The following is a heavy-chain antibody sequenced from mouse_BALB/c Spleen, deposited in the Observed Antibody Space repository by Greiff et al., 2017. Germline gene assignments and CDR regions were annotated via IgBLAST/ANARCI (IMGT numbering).Heavy chain of an antibody. V-gene: IGHV1-9*01. CDR2: ILPGSGST. Sequence: VKLMESGAELMKPGASVKISCKATGYTFSSYWIEWVKQRPGHGLEWIGEILPGSGSTNYNEKFKGKATFTADTSSNTAYMQLSSLTSEDSAVYYCASDYGGASYWYFDVWGAGTTVTVSS. CDR3: ASDYGGASYWYFDV. J-gene: IGHJ1*01. D-gene: IGHD1-1*01. CDR1: GYTFSSYW.